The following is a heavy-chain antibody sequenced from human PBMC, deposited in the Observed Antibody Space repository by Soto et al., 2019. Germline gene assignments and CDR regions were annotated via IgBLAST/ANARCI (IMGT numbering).Heavy chain of an antibody. CDR2: IYSGGST. CDR1: GFTVSSNY. CDR3: ARTRGPRSYYYGMDV. J-gene: IGHJ6*02. V-gene: IGHV3-53*01. Sequence: GGSLRLSCAASGFTVSSNYMSWVRQAPGKGLEWVSVIYSGGSTYYADSVKGRFTISRDNSKNTLYLQMNSLRAEDTAVYFCARTRGPRSYYYGMDVWGQGTTVTVSS.